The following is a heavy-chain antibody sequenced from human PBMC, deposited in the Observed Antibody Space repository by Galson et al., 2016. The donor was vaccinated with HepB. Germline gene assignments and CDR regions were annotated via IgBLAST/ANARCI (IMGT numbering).Heavy chain of an antibody. CDR2: ISDTSNYI. D-gene: IGHD1-14*01. V-gene: IGHV3-21*01. CDR1: GFTFSSCA. CDR3: ANGNHAEYSW. J-gene: IGHJ4*02. Sequence: SLRLSCAASGFTFSSCAMTWVRQAPGKGLEWVSAISDTSNYIYHADSVKGRFTVSRDNAKNSLYLQMNSLRTEDTAGYYCANGNHAEYSWWGQGTLVTVSS.